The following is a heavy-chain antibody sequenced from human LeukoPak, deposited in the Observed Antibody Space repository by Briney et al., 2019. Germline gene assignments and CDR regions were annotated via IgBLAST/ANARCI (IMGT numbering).Heavy chain of an antibody. J-gene: IGHJ4*02. Sequence: SQTLSLTCAVSGGSISSGGYSWSWLRQPPGKGLEWIGYIYHSGSTYYNPSLKGRVTISVDRSKNQFSLKLSSVTAADTAVYYCARLNDYWYYFDYWGQGTLVTVSS. CDR1: GGSISSGGYS. D-gene: IGHD2-8*02. CDR3: ARLNDYWYYFDY. V-gene: IGHV4-30-2*01. CDR2: IYHSGST.